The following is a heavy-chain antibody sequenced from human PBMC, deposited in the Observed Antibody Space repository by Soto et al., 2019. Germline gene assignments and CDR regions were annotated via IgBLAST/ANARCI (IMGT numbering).Heavy chain of an antibody. Sequence: QVQLVQSGAEVKKPGSSVKVSCKASGRTSSRYIISWVRQAPGQGLEWMGRTNPMVGIRNYAQKFRGRVTITADTSTSTGFMELSSLRSEDTAVYYCARDVSLHDYGSNGAAFDIWGQGTKVTVSS. CDR3: ARDVSLHDYGSNGAAFDI. CDR2: TNPMVGIR. V-gene: IGHV1-69*08. CDR1: GRTSSRYI. D-gene: IGHD4-17*01. J-gene: IGHJ3*02.